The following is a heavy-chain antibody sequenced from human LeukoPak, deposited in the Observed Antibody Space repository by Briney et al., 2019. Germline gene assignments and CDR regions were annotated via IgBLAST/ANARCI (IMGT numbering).Heavy chain of an antibody. V-gene: IGHV1-46*01. CDR2: INPNGGST. D-gene: IGHD3-10*01. Sequence: ASVRVSCKASGYTFTTYYMHWVRQAPGQGLEWMGIINPNGGSTSYAQNRVTMTRDTSTSTFYMELSSLKSEDTAVYYCARASNYGSGNYHLDYWGQGTLVTVSS. CDR1: GYTFTTYY. CDR3: ARASNYGSGNYHLDY. J-gene: IGHJ4*02.